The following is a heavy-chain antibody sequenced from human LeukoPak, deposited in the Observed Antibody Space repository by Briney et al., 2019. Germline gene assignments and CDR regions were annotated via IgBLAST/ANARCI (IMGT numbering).Heavy chain of an antibody. Sequence: GASLKISCKDSGYRCSNYWIGWVRQMPGKVLEWTWIIYPGDSDTRYSPSFQGQVIISADNSSSTAYLQRSSLTAADTAIYYWGRHGSIADRTIYFDTWGQGTPVTVSS. CDR3: GRHGSIADRTIYFDT. D-gene: IGHD6-6*01. J-gene: IGHJ5*02. V-gene: IGHV5-51*01. CDR1: GYRCSNYW. CDR2: IYPGDSDT.